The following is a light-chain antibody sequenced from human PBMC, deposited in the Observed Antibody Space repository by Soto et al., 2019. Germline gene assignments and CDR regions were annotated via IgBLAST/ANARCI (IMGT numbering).Light chain of an antibody. CDR2: DAS. J-gene: IGKJ4*01. CDR3: QQRSNWPPLT. CDR1: QSVSSY. V-gene: IGKV3-11*01. Sequence: EIVLTQSPATLSLSPGERATLSCRASQSVSSYLAWYQQKPVQAPRLLIYDASNRSTGIPARFSGSGSGTAFTLTISSLAPEDFAVYYCQQRSNWPPLTFGGGTKVEIK.